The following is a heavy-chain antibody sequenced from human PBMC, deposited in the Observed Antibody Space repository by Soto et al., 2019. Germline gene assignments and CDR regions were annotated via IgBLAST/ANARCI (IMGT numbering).Heavy chain of an antibody. CDR1: SGSFSGYY. Sequence: TSETLSLTCAVYSGSFSGYYWSWIRQPPGRGLEWIGEINRRGRTNYNPSLKSRVTISVDTPKNQFSLKVTSVTAADTAVYYCARLPDSGSYIDSWGQGTLVTVSS. D-gene: IGHD1-26*01. V-gene: IGHV4-34*01. J-gene: IGHJ4*02. CDR2: INRRGRT. CDR3: ARLPDSGSYIDS.